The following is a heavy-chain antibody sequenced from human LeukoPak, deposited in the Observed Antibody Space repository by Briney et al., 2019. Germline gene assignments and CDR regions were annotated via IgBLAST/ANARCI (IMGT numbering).Heavy chain of an antibody. Sequence: SETLSLTCTVSGVSISGYYWSWTRQPPGKGLEWLGYIYYSGTTYYNPSLTSRVTISLDTSKDQFSLKLSSVAAADTAVYYCARHYDSGGYYSSTAFGIRGQGTMVTVSS. CDR1: GVSISGYY. J-gene: IGHJ3*02. V-gene: IGHV4-59*08. D-gene: IGHD3-22*01. CDR3: ARHYDSGGYYSSTAFGI. CDR2: IYYSGTT.